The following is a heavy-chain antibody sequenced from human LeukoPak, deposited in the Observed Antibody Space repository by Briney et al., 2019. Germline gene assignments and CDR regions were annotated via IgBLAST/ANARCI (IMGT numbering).Heavy chain of an antibody. CDR1: GGTFSSYA. Sequence: GASVKVSCKASGGTFSSYAISWVRQAPGQGLEWMGGIIPIFGTANYAQKFQGRVTITADKSTSTAYMELSSLRSEDTAVYYCARESPKDREAYYDFWSEPYYYYYYMDVWGKGTTVTVSS. CDR3: ARESPKDREAYYDFWSEPYYYYYYMDV. V-gene: IGHV1-69*06. CDR2: IIPIFGTA. D-gene: IGHD3-3*01. J-gene: IGHJ6*03.